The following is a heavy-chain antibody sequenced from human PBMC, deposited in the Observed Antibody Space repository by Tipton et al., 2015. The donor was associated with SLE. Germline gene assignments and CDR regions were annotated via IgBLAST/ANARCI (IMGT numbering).Heavy chain of an antibody. CDR2: ITGSGDRT. CDR1: GFTFCNYA. D-gene: IGHD3-3*01. V-gene: IGHV3-23*01. J-gene: IGHJ4*02. CDR3: ARSPVDYWSGYSA. Sequence: SLRLSCVVSGFTFCNYAMSWVRQAPGKGLEWSSAITGSGDRTYYKDSVKGRFTISRDNSKDSLYLQRNALRAEDTAVYYCARSPVDYWSGYSAWGQGTLVAVSS.